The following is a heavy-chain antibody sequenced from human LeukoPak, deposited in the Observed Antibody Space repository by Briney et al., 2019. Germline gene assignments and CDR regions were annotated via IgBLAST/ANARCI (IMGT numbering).Heavy chain of an antibody. CDR3: ARHIYGDSVAFDI. CDR2: IHFSGST. J-gene: IGHJ3*02. D-gene: IGHD4-17*01. CDR1: GDYISGYY. Sequence: SETLSLTCVVSGDYISGYYWSWIRQPPGKGLEWIGYIHFSGSTKYNPSHRGRVDISVDTSTNQFSPRLTSVTAADTALYFCARHIYGDSVAFDIWGQGTLVTVSS. V-gene: IGHV4-59*08.